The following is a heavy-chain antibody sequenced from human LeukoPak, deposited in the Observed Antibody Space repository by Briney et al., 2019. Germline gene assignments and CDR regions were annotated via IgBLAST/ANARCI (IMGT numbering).Heavy chain of an antibody. CDR3: ARDKNSGECVSNSCYGVWPLDI. V-gene: IGHV1-69*05. J-gene: IGHJ3*02. D-gene: IGHD2-2*01. Sequence: SVKVSCKASGGTFSINAITWVRQAPGQGLEWMGGIIPMSETPKYTQKFQGRVTITTDESTNTAYMELSSLRSEDTAVYYCARDKNSGECVSNSCYGVWPLDIWGQGTMVTVSS. CDR2: IIPMSETP. CDR1: GGTFSINA.